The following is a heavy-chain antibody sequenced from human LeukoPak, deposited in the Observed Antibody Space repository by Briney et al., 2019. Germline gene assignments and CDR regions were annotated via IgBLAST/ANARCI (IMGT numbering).Heavy chain of an antibody. V-gene: IGHV4-61*02. J-gene: IGHJ4*02. CDR3: ARVWWEDNGGYFDY. CDR2: INTSGTT. D-gene: IGHD1-26*01. Sequence: PSETLSLTCTVSGGSIRSGSYYWNWIRQPAGKGLEWIGRINTSGTTNYNSSLKSRITMSIDTSKNQFSLKLSSVTAADTAVYYCARVWWEDNGGYFDYWGQGTLVTVSS. CDR1: GGSIRSGSYY.